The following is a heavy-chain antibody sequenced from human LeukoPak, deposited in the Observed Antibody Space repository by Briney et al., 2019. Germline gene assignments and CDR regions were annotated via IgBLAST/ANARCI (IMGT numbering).Heavy chain of an antibody. V-gene: IGHV3-23*01. Sequence: GGSLRLSCAASGFTFSSYAMRWVRQAPGKGLEGVSGISGGSSSTYYADSVKGRFTISRDNSKSTLYLQMNSLRAEDTAVYYCALHHGNYYVGRWFDPWGQGTLATASS. CDR1: GFTFSSYA. J-gene: IGHJ5*02. D-gene: IGHD3-10*02. CDR2: ISGGSSST. CDR3: ALHHGNYYVGRWFDP.